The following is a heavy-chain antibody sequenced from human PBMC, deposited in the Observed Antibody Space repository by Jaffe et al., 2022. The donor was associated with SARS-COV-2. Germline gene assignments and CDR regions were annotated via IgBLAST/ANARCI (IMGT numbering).Heavy chain of an antibody. CDR2: IYSGGST. Sequence: EVQLVESGGGLVQPGGSLRLSCAASGFTVSSNYMSWVRQAPGKGLEWVSVIYSGGSTYYADSVKGRFTISRHNSKNTLYLQMNSLRAEDTAVYYCARAPALTQRNYYGMDVWGQGTTVTVSS. CDR3: ARAPALTQRNYYGMDV. V-gene: IGHV3-53*04. J-gene: IGHJ6*02. D-gene: IGHD3-3*02. CDR1: GFTVSSNY.